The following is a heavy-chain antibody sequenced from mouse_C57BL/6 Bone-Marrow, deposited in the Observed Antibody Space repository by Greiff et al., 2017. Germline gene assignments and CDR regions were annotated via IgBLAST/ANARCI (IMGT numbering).Heavy chain of an antibody. V-gene: IGHV1-72*01. CDR2: IGPNSGGT. D-gene: IGHD2-4*01. Sequence: QVQLQQPGAELVKPGASVKLSCKASGYTFTSYWMHWVKQRPGRGLEWIGRIGPNSGGTKYNEKFKSKATLTVDKPSSTAYMQLSSLTSEDSAVYYCARDYYDYDAYYAMDYWGQGTSVTVSS. CDR1: GYTFTSYW. CDR3: ARDYYDYDAYYAMDY. J-gene: IGHJ4*01.